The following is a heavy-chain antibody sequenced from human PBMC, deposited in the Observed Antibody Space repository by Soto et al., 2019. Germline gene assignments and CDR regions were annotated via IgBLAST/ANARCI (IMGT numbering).Heavy chain of an antibody. V-gene: IGHV3-23*01. CDR3: ANRDGQNNNHFHH. J-gene: IGHJ4*02. CDR1: GFTFRSYA. D-gene: IGHD1-20*01. Sequence: GGSLRLSCIASGFTFRSYAMSCCRQAPGEGVEGGSGINCYGGSTYYADSVKGRVTISRDKSKNTLYLQLNSLTAEDTAVYYCANRDGQNNNHFHHWGQGTRVTVSS. CDR2: INCYGGST.